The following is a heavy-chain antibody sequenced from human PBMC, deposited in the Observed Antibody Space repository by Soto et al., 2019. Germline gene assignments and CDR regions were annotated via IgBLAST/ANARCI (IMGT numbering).Heavy chain of an antibody. D-gene: IGHD6-13*01. J-gene: IGHJ6*02. Sequence: PSDSMSLTCTVCGGSISSSVYYGGWIRQPPGKGLEWIGSIYYSGSTYYNPSLKSRVTISVDTSKNQFSLKLSSVTAADTAVYHCARRGDLGXIAAAGLPTSKYYGMDVCGQGTTVTGYS. CDR3: ARRGDLGXIAAAGLPTSKYYGMDV. CDR2: IYYSGST. V-gene: IGHV4-39*01. CDR1: GGSISSSVYY.